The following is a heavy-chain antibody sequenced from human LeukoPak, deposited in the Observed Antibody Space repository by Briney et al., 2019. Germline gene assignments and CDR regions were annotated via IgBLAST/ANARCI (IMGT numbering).Heavy chain of an antibody. CDR1: GGSFSGYY. CDR3: ARVFLGYSYGFENGYYFDY. V-gene: IGHV4-34*01. CDR2: INHSGST. J-gene: IGHJ4*02. Sequence: SSETLSLTCAVYGGSFSGYYWSWIRQPPGKGLEWIGKINHSGSTNYNPSLKSRVTISVDTSRNQFSLKLSSVTAADTAVYYCARVFLGYSYGFENGYYFDYWGQGTLVTVSS. D-gene: IGHD5-18*01.